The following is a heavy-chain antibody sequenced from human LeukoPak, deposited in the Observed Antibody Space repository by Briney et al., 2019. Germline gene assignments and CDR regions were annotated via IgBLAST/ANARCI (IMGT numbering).Heavy chain of an antibody. V-gene: IGHV1-18*01. D-gene: IGHD3-9*01. CDR2: ISAYNGDT. Sequence: ASVKVSCKASGFTFTNYGISWVRQAPGQGLEWMGWISAYNGDTNYAQKLQGRVTFIRETSATTAYMELSSLRSEDTAVYYCARATYEILTGYSLASPVDYWGQGTLVTVSS. J-gene: IGHJ4*02. CDR3: ARATYEILTGYSLASPVDY. CDR1: GFTFTNYG.